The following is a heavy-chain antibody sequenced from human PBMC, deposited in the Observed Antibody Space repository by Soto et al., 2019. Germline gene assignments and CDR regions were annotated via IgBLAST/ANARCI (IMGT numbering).Heavy chain of an antibody. V-gene: IGHV4-59*01. CDR1: GGSISSYY. Sequence: PSETLSLTCTVSGGSISSYYWSWIRQPPGKGLEWIGYIYYTGSTNSNPSLKSRVTISVDTSKNQFSLKLSSVTAADTAVYYCEREVSDWYALFTYGGLGPLVPVSP. CDR3: EREVSDWYALFTY. D-gene: IGHD6-19*01. CDR2: IYYTGST. J-gene: IGHJ4*02.